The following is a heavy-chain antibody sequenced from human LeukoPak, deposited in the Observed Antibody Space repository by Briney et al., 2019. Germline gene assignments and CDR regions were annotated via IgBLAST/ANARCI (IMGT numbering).Heavy chain of an antibody. CDR2: IRYDGSNK. J-gene: IGHJ6*03. CDR3: ARAPGVGATVYYYYMDV. D-gene: IGHD1-26*01. Sequence: GGSLRLSCAASGFTFSSYGMHWVRQAPGKGLEWVAFIRYDGSNKYYADSVKGRFTISRDNSKNTLYLQMNSLRAEDTAVYYCARAPGVGATVYYYYMDVWGKGTTVTVSS. CDR1: GFTFSSYG. V-gene: IGHV3-30*02.